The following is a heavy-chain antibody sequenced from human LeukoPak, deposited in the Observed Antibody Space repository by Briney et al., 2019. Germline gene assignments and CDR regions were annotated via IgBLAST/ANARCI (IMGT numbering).Heavy chain of an antibody. CDR2: INPNSGGT. D-gene: IGHD1-20*01. J-gene: IGHJ4*02. V-gene: IGHV1-2*06. CDR3: AVTWPITGTDY. Sequence: ASVKVSCKASGYTFTGYYMHWVRQAPGQGLEWMGRINPNSGGTNYAQKFQGRVTMTRDTSISTAYMELSRLRPDDTAVYYCAVTWPITGTDYWGQGTLVTVSS. CDR1: GYTFTGYY.